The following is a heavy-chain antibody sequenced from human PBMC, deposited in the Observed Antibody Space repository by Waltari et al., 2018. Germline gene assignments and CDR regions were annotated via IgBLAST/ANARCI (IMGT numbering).Heavy chain of an antibody. CDR3: AREHMAYYYYGMDV. V-gene: IGHV4-59*01. J-gene: IGHJ6*02. D-gene: IGHD2-21*01. CDR1: GGSISSYY. CDR2: IYSSGST. Sequence: QVQLQESGPGLVKPSETLSLTCTVSGGSISSYYWSWIRQPPGKGLEWIGTIYSSGSTTYNPSLKSRVTISVDTSKNQFSLKLSSVTAADTAVYYCAREHMAYYYYGMDVWGQGTTVTVSS.